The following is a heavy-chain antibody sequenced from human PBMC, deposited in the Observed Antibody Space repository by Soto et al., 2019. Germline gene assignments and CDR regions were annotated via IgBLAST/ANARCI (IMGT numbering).Heavy chain of an antibody. V-gene: IGHV4-59*08. Sequence: SETLSLTCTVSGGSISSYYLSWIRQPPGKGLEWIGYIYYSGSTNYNPSLKSRVTISVDTSKNQFSLKLSSVTAADTAVYYCARLTIFGVKETHYYFDYWGQGTLVTVSS. CDR3: ARLTIFGVKETHYYFDY. D-gene: IGHD3-3*01. CDR2: IYYSGST. CDR1: GGSISSYY. J-gene: IGHJ4*02.